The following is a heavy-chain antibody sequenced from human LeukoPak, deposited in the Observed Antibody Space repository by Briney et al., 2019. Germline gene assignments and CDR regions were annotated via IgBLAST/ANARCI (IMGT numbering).Heavy chain of an antibody. J-gene: IGHJ4*02. CDR2: IKHDGTEK. CDR1: GFTFTNYW. D-gene: IGHD2-21*02. Sequence: GGSLRLSCAVSGFTFTNYWMSWVRQAPGKGLEWVANIKHDGTEKYYVDSVKGRFTISRDNAENSLYLQVNSLRAEDTAVYYCVTDCDRTNGYWGQGTLVTVSS. V-gene: IGHV3-7*01. CDR3: VTDCDRTNGY.